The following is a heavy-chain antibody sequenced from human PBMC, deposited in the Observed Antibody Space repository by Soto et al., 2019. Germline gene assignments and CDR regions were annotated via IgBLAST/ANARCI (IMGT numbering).Heavy chain of an antibody. CDR1: SGSVSNDNW. CDR2: VHYYGGT. D-gene: IGHD3-16*01. Sequence: PSETLSLTCGVSSGSVSNDNWWSWVRQSPGKGLEWIGEVHYYGGTNYNPSLESRVTISVDTSRNKFSLRLNSVTAADTAIYYCTKNSAYALDDWGQGTLVTVSS. CDR3: TKNSAYALDD. V-gene: IGHV4-4*02. J-gene: IGHJ1*01.